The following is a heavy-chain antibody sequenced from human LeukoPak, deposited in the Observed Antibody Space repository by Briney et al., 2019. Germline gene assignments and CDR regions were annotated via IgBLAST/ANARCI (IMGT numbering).Heavy chain of an antibody. CDR3: AKTTVGYSSGRFPGWPADY. CDR2: IFGRGGSA. CDR1: GFAFGSYA. Sequence: GGSLRLFCTASGFAFGSYAMYWVRQAPGKGLEWVSGIFGRGGSAHYADSVKGRFTISRDNSKNTVYLEMNSLGVEDTAVYYCAKTTVGYSSGRFPGWPADYWGQGTLVTVSS. D-gene: IGHD2-15*01. J-gene: IGHJ4*02. V-gene: IGHV3-23*01.